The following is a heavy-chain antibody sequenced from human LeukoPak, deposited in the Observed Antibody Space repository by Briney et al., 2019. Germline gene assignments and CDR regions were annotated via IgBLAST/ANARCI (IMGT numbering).Heavy chain of an antibody. CDR3: ARDANSHITSLAD. CDR1: PYSFSTYG. D-gene: IGHD4-23*01. J-gene: IGHJ4*02. V-gene: IGHV1-18*01. CDR2: ISTYNGHA. Sequence: ASVKVSCKASPYSFSTYGINWVRQAPGQGLEWMGWISTYNGHALYARKFQDRVNLTTDTSTRATFMELQRLRPDDTAVYYCARDANSHITSLADWGQGTLVTVSS.